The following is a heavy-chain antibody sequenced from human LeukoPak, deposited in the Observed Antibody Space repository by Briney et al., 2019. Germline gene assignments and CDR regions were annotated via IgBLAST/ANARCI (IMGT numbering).Heavy chain of an antibody. CDR1: GYTFTDYA. D-gene: IGHD6-19*01. J-gene: IGHJ4*02. CDR3: ARGGKQWRGGNYFDS. CDR2: ITTGRGET. Sequence: EASVKVSCKASGYTFTDYALHWVRQAPGQSVEWMGWITTGRGETRYSQEFQRRITFTRDTSASTVYMDLSDLRSEDTAVYYCARGGKQWRGGNYFDSWGQGTLVAVSS. V-gene: IGHV1-3*03.